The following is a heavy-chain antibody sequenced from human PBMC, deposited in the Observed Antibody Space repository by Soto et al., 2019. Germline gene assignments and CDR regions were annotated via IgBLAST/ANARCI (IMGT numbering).Heavy chain of an antibody. D-gene: IGHD1-7*01. CDR2: INPSGGST. CDR1: GYTFTSYY. V-gene: IGHV1-46*01. Sequence: GASVKVSCKASGYTFTSYYMHWVRQAPGQGLEWMGIINPSGGSTSYAQKLQGRVTMTRDTSTSTVYMELSSLRSEDTAVYYCARENEAWNYLMAWGQGTLVTVSS. CDR3: ARENEAWNYLMA. J-gene: IGHJ5*02.